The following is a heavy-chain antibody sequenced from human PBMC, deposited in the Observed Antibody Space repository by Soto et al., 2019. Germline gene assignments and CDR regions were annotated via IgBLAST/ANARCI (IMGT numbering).Heavy chain of an antibody. J-gene: IGHJ3*02. CDR1: GYSFTTYW. CDR3: ARAMVVAATSNAFDI. D-gene: IGHD2-15*01. Sequence: GESLKISCKGSGYSFTTYWIGWVRQMPGKGLEWMGIIYPDDSDTRYSPSFQGQVTISVDKSISTAYLQWSRLKASDTAIYYCARAMVVAATSNAFDIWGPGTMVTVSS. CDR2: IYPDDSDT. V-gene: IGHV5-51*01.